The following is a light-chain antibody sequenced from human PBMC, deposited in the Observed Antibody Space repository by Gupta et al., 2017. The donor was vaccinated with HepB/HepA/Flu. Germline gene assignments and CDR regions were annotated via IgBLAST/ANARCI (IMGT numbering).Light chain of an antibody. CDR1: SSDVGSYNL. J-gene: IGLJ2*01. Sequence: QSALTQPASGSGSPGQSITISCTGTSSDVGSYNLVSWYQHHPGKAPKLMIYEVTQRPSGVSNRFSGSKSGNTASLTISGLQAEDEADYYCCSFAGSSTVIFGGGTKVTVL. CDR3: CSFAGSSTVI. CDR2: EVT. V-gene: IGLV2-23*02.